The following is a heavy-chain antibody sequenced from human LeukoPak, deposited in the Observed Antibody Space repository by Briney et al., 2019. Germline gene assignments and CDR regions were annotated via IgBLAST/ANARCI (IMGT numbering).Heavy chain of an antibody. CDR2: TNPKTGGT. V-gene: IGHV1-2*02. D-gene: IGHD2/OR15-2a*01. Sequence: ASVKVSCKASGYTFTDHYIHWVRQAPGQGLEWVGWTNPKTGGTKYAQRFQDRVTMSRDTSIRTAYMELRRLMSDDTAVYYCVLAMGEYFDYWGQGTLVTVSP. J-gene: IGHJ4*02. CDR1: GYTFTDHY. CDR3: VLAMGEYFDY.